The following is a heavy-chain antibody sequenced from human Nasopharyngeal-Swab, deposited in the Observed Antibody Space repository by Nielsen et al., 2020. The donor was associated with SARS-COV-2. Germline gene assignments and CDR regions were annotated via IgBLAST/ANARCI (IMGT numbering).Heavy chain of an antibody. D-gene: IGHD2-21*02. J-gene: IGHJ6*02. Sequence: GESLKIACAAYGLRFSSYSMNWVRQAPGKGREWVSSISSSSSYIYYADSVKGRFNISRDNAKNSLYLQMNSLRAEDTAVYYCARAGGAYCGGDCYYYYGMDVWGQGTTVTVSS. CDR3: ARAGGAYCGGDCYYYYGMDV. V-gene: IGHV3-21*01. CDR2: ISSSSSYI. CDR1: GLRFSSYS.